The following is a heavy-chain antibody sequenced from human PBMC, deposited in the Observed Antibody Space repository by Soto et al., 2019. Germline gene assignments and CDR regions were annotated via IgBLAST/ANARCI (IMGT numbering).Heavy chain of an antibody. CDR2: INPSGGST. CDR3: ARDRKEWIITAPKRLVPLYGMDV. V-gene: IGHV1-46*01. D-gene: IGHD6-13*01. Sequence: ASVTVSSAAPGYTLASYYMHWVRQAPGKGLEWMGIINPSGGSTSYAQKFQGRVTMTRDTSTSTVYMELSSLRSEDTAVYYCARDRKEWIITAPKRLVPLYGMDVWGQGTTVTVSS. J-gene: IGHJ6*02. CDR1: GYTLASYY.